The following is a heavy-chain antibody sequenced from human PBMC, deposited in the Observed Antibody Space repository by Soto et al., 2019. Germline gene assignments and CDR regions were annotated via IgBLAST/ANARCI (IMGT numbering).Heavy chain of an antibody. CDR1: GFTFHSSA. V-gene: IGHV1-58*01. CDR2: IVVGSGNT. Sequence: VQVSCNDSGFTFHSSAVQCVRQARGQRIEWIGWIVVGSGNTNYAQKSQERVTITRDMSTSTAYMELSSLRSQDTAVYYCAAGGWDCSGGSCYSPYYYYGMDVWGQGTTVTVSS. J-gene: IGHJ6*02. CDR3: AAGGWDCSGGSCYSPYYYYGMDV. D-gene: IGHD2-15*01.